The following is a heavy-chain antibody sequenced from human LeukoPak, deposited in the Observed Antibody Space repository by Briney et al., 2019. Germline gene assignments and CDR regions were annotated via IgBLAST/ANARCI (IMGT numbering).Heavy chain of an antibody. CDR2: IYHSGST. CDR1: GYSVSSGYY. D-gene: IGHD3-3*01. V-gene: IGHV4-38-2*02. Sequence: SETLSLTCTVSGYSVSSGYYWGWIRQPPGKGLEWIGSIYHSGSTYYNPSLKSRVTISVDTPKNQFSLKLSSVTAADTAVYYCARVKGFFAFDIWGQGTMVTVSS. J-gene: IGHJ3*02. CDR3: ARVKGFFAFDI.